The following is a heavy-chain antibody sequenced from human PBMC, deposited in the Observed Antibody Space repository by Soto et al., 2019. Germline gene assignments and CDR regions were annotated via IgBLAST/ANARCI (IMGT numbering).Heavy chain of an antibody. D-gene: IGHD3-3*01. V-gene: IGHV4-34*01. CDR2: INHSGST. CDR3: AIADFWSGSNPMDV. CDR1: GGSVSSFC. Sequence: SETLSLTCYVSGGSVSSFCWTWIRQPPGKGLEWIGEINHSGSTNYNPSLKSRVTISVDTSKNQFSLKLSSVTAADTAVYYCAIADFWSGSNPMDVWGKGTTVTGSS. J-gene: IGHJ6*03.